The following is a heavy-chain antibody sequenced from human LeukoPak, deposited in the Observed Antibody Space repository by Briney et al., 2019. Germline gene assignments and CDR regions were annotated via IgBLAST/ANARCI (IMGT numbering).Heavy chain of an antibody. CDR3: ATSTDYGYFYYFDY. CDR2: IIPILDIA. V-gene: IGHV1-69*04. J-gene: IGHJ4*02. D-gene: IGHD4-17*01. Sequence: ASVKVSCKASGGTFSSYAISWVRQAPGQGLEWMGRIIPILDIANYAQKFQGRVTITADKSTSTAYMELSSLRSEDTAVYYCATSTDYGYFYYFDYWGQGTLVTVSS. CDR1: GGTFSSYA.